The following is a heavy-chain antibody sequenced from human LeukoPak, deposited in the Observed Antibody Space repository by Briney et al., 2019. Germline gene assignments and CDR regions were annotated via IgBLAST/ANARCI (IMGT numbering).Heavy chain of an antibody. CDR3: ARFSWKQLLVRRAFDI. D-gene: IGHD6-19*01. Sequence: GGSLRLSCAASGFTFSSYSMNWVRQAPGKGLEWVSYISSSSSTIYYADSVKGRFTISRDNAKNSLYLQMNSLRAEDTAVYYCARFSWKQLLVRRAFDIWGQGTMVTVSS. J-gene: IGHJ3*02. CDR1: GFTFSSYS. CDR2: ISSSSSTI. V-gene: IGHV3-48*01.